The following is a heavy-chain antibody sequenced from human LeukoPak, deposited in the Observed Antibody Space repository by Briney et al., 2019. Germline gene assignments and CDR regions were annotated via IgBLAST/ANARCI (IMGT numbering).Heavy chain of an antibody. Sequence: TSETLSLTCTVSSGSISSYYWSWIRKPPGKGLEWIGYVYYSGSTNYHPSLKSRATISVDTSKNQFSLKLSSVTAADTAVYYCARLDNGRGAFDYWGQGTLVTVSS. CDR1: SGSISSYY. CDR2: VYYSGST. CDR3: ARLDNGRGAFDY. V-gene: IGHV4-59*08. D-gene: IGHD1-26*01. J-gene: IGHJ4*02.